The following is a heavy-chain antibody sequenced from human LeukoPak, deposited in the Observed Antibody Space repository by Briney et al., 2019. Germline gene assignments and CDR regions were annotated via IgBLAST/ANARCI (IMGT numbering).Heavy chain of an antibody. CDR1: GFTFSDSY. CDR2: IGSSGSTI. Sequence: GGSLRLSCAASGFTFSDSYMSWIRQAPGKGLEYISYIGSSGSTIYYVDSVKGRFTISRDNARNSLYLQVNSLRADDTAVYYCARGKYYFDYWGQGTLVTVSS. D-gene: IGHD3-10*01. V-gene: IGHV3-11*01. CDR3: ARGKYYFDY. J-gene: IGHJ4*02.